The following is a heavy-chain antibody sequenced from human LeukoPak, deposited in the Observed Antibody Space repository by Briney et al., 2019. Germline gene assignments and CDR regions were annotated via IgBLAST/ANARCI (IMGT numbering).Heavy chain of an antibody. Sequence: SVKVSCKASGGTFSSYAISWVRQAPGQGLEWMGVIIPIFGTANYAQKFQGRVTITTDESTSTAYMELSSLRSEDTAVYYCARFPFNCSGGSCYSGAEYFQHWGQGTLVTVSS. CDR1: GGTFSSYA. J-gene: IGHJ1*01. D-gene: IGHD2-15*01. V-gene: IGHV1-69*05. CDR2: IIPIFGTA. CDR3: ARFPFNCSGGSCYSGAEYFQH.